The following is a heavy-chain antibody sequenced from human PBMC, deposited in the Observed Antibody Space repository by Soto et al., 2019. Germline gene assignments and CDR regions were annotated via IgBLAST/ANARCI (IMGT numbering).Heavy chain of an antibody. D-gene: IGHD3-10*01. V-gene: IGHV3-13*01. J-gene: IGHJ4*02. CDR3: ARDRGEGFVDY. Sequence: GGSLRLSCAASGFTFSSYDMHWVRQATGKGLEWVSAIGTAVDTYYPGSVKGRFTISRENAKNSLYLQMNSLRAEYTAVYYCARDRGEGFVDYWGQGTLVTVSS. CDR2: IGTAVDT. CDR1: GFTFSSYD.